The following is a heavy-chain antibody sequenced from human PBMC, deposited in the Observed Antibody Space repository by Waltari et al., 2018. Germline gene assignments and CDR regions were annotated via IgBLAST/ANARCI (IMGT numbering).Heavy chain of an antibody. J-gene: IGHJ3*02. D-gene: IGHD6-13*01. Sequence: EVQLVESGGGLVKPGGSLRLSCAASGFPFSCYSINWVPQAPGKGLEWVSSISSSSSYIYYADSVKGRFTISRDNAKNSLYLQMNSLRAEDTAVYYCARAIAAAGTSKDIWGQGTMVTVSS. CDR2: ISSSSSYI. CDR3: ARAIAAAGTSKDI. V-gene: IGHV3-21*01. CDR1: GFPFSCYS.